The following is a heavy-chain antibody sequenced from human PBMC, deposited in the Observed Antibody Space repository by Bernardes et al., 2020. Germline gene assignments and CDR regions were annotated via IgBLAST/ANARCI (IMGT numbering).Heavy chain of an antibody. J-gene: IGHJ3*02. CDR2: MNPNSGNT. D-gene: IGHD2-2*01. CDR3: AARLGYCSSTSCYFAFDI. Sequence: ASLKVPCKASGYTFTSYDINWVRQATGQGLEWMGWMNPNSGNTGYAQKFQGRVTMTRNTSISTAYMELSSLRSEDTAVYYCAARLGYCSSTSCYFAFDIWGQGTMVTVSS. V-gene: IGHV1-8*01. CDR1: GYTFTSYD.